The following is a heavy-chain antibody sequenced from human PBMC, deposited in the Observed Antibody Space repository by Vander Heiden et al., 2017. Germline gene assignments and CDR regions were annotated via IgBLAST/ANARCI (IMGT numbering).Heavy chain of an antibody. J-gene: IGHJ6*02. Sequence: VQLVESGGGVVQPGRSLSLSCAASGFTFSSYAMHWVRQAPGKGLEWGAVISYDGSNKYYADSVKGRFTISRDNSKNTLYLQMNSLRAEDTSVYYCAREGGSSGWSRYYYYGMDVWGQGTTGTVSS. CDR3: AREGGSSGWSRYYYYGMDV. V-gene: IGHV3-30-3*01. CDR2: ISYDGSNK. CDR1: GFTFSSYA. D-gene: IGHD6-19*01.